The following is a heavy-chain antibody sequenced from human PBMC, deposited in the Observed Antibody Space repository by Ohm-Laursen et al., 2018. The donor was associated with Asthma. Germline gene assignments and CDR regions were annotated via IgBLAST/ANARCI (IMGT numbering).Heavy chain of an antibody. J-gene: IGHJ3*02. CDR1: GFTFSSYS. CDR3: ARLNYGDGAAFDI. Sequence: SLRLSCSASGFTFSSYSMNWVRQAPGKGLEWVSYISSSSSTIYYADSVKGRFTISRDNAKNSLYLQMNSLRDEDTAVYYCARLNYGDGAAFDIWGQGTMVTVSS. CDR2: ISSSSSTI. V-gene: IGHV3-48*02. D-gene: IGHD4-17*01.